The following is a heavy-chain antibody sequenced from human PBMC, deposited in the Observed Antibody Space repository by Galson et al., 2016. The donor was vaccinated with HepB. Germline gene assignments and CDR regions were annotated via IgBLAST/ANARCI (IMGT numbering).Heavy chain of an antibody. CDR3: AKGHSQTYYYYYGMDV. CDR1: GFTFSSYW. Sequence: SLRLSCAASGFTFSSYWMYWVRQAPGKGLVWVSRIDSDGITTAYADSVKGRFTISRDNAKNTLYLQMNSLRAEDTAVYFCAKGHSQTYYYYYGMDVWGQGTTVTVSS. V-gene: IGHV3-74*01. CDR2: IDSDGITT. J-gene: IGHJ6*02. D-gene: IGHD1-26*01.